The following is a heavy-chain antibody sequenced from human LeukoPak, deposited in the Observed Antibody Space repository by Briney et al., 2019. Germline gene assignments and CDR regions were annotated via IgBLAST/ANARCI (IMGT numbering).Heavy chain of an antibody. J-gene: IGHJ4*02. CDR1: GFTFSSYE. Sequence: GGSLRLSCAASGFTFSSYEMNWVRRAPGKRLEWVLYISSSGSTIYYADSVKGRFTISRDNAKNSLYLQMNSLRAEDTAVYYCAREAGSSWFAPLDYWGQGTLVTVSS. V-gene: IGHV3-48*03. CDR2: ISSSGSTI. CDR3: AREAGSSWFAPLDY. D-gene: IGHD6-13*01.